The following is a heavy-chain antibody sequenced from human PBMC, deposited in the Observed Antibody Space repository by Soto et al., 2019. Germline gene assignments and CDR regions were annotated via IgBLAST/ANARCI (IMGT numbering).Heavy chain of an antibody. CDR1: GFTFNKFG. Sequence: PGGSLRLSCAASGFTFNKFGMHWVRQAPGKGLEWVAVIWSDGSNKNYEDSVKGRFTISRDNSKNTLYLQMNSLRAEDTAVYYCAKDRSQRLVLPYYGMDVWGQGTTVTVSS. CDR3: AKDRSQRLVLPYYGMDV. V-gene: IGHV3-30*02. D-gene: IGHD6-13*01. CDR2: IWSDGSNK. J-gene: IGHJ6*02.